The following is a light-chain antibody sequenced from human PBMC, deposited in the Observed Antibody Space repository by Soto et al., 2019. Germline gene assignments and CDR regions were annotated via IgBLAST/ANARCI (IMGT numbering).Light chain of an antibody. CDR3: QQYDIWPPYT. CDR1: QSVSSSY. V-gene: IGKV3-20*01. J-gene: IGKJ2*01. CDR2: GAS. Sequence: IVLTQAPGTLSLSPGERSTLSCMAIQSVSSSYLAWYRQKPGQAPRLLIYGASSRATGIPDRFSGSGSGTDFTLTISRLEPEDFAIYYCQQYDIWPPYTVGQGTQVDIK.